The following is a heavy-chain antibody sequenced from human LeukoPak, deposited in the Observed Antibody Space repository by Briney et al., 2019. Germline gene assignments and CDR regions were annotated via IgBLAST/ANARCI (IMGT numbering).Heavy chain of an antibody. CDR3: ARADSYSWYGT. D-gene: IGHD5-12*01. CDR1: GFTFSRYR. V-gene: IGHV3-7*01. CDR2: INQDGSER. J-gene: IGHJ5*02. Sequence: GGSLRLSCAASGFTFSRYRMSWLRQAPGKGLEWVANINQDGSERHYADSVEGRFVISRDNDKNSLSLQMNSPRVEDTAVYYCARADSYSWYGTWGQGTLVTVSS.